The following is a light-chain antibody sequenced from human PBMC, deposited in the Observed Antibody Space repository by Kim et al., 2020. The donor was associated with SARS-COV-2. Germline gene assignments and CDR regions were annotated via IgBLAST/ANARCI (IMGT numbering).Light chain of an antibody. V-gene: IGLV1-44*01. CDR2: FNN. J-gene: IGLJ3*02. CDR1: DSNMGTNS. Sequence: GQRCIICGSGADSNMGTNSVHWYQRLPETAPKVLIYFNNERPSGVPDRFSASKSGASASLAISDLQSDDEAEYFCAAWDDNLNGVLFGGGTQLTVL. CDR3: AAWDDNLNGVL.